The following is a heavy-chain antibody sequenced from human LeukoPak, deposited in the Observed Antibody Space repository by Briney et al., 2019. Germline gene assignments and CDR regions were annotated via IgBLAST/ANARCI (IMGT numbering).Heavy chain of an antibody. D-gene: IGHD3-10*01. V-gene: IGHV1-3*04. CDR3: ASFSGSTYCYAFDY. Sequence: GASVKVSCTASGYTFISYAMHWGRQAPGQRLEWMGWINTGNGNTKYSQKFQGRVTITRDTSASTAYMELSSLRSEDTAVYYCASFSGSTYCYAFDYWGQGILVTVSS. CDR1: GYTFISYA. CDR2: INTGNGNT. J-gene: IGHJ4*02.